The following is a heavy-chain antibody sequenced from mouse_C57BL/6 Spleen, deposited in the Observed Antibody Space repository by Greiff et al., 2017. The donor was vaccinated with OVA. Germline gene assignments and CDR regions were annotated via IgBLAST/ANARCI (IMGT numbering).Heavy chain of an antibody. V-gene: IGHV1-81*01. CDR1: GYTFTSYG. CDR3: ARLSTTVVATGYVDY. Sequence: QVQLQQSGAELARPGASVKLSCKASGYTFTSYGISWVKQRTGQGLEWIGEIYPRSGNTYYNEKFKGKATLTADKSSSTAYMELRSLTSEDSAVYFCARLSTTVVATGYVDYWGQGTTLTVSS. CDR2: IYPRSGNT. D-gene: IGHD1-1*01. J-gene: IGHJ2*01.